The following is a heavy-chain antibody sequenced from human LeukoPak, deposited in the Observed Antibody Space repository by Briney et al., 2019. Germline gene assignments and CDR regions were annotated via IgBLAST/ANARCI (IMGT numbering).Heavy chain of an antibody. V-gene: IGHV3-66*01. CDR3: ARDGYCSSTSCSGVPKI. Sequence: GGSLRLSCAASGFTVSSNYMSWVRQAPGKGLEWVSGIYSGGSTYYADSVKGRFTISRDNSKNTLYLQMNSLRAEDTAVYYCARDGYCSSTSCSGVPKIWGQGTLITVSS. D-gene: IGHD2-2*03. J-gene: IGHJ4*02. CDR2: IYSGGST. CDR1: GFTVSSNY.